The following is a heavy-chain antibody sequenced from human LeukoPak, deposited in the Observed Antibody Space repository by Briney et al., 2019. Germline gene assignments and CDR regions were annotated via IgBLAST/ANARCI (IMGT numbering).Heavy chain of an antibody. CDR3: AREISANGFDY. V-gene: IGHV3-33*08. CDR1: GFMFSDFW. CDR2: IWYDGSNK. J-gene: IGHJ4*02. Sequence: PGGSLRLSCAASGFMFSDFWMTWVRQAPGKGLEWVAVIWYDGSNKYYADSVKGRFTISRDNSKNTLYLQMNSLRAEDTAVYYCAREISANGFDYWGQGTLVAVSS.